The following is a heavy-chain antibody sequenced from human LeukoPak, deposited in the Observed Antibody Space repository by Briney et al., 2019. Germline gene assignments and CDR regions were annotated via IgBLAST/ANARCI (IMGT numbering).Heavy chain of an antibody. CDR2: IYPGDSDT. D-gene: IGHD3-22*01. CDR1: GYSFTSYW. V-gene: IGHV5-51*01. Sequence: RGESLKISCKGSGYSFTSYWIGWVRQMPGKGLEWMGIIYPGDSDTRYSPSFQGQVTISADKPISTAYLQWSSLKASDTAMYYCARRNFYYDSSGYYYSAFDIWGQGTMVTVSS. CDR3: ARRNFYYDSSGYYYSAFDI. J-gene: IGHJ3*02.